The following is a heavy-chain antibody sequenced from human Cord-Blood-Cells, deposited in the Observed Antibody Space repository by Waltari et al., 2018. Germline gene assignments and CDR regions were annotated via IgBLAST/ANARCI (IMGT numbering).Heavy chain of an antibody. CDR3: ARGVVGDYFDY. CDR2: ISSSSSYI. Sequence: EVQLVESGGGLVKPGRSLSLSCAASGFPFSSYSMTWVRQAPGKGLEWVSSISSSSSYIYYADSVKGRFTISRDNAKNSLYLQMNSLRAEDTAVYYCARGVVGDYFDYWGQGTLVTVSS. CDR1: GFPFSSYS. V-gene: IGHV3-21*01. D-gene: IGHD3-10*01. J-gene: IGHJ4*02.